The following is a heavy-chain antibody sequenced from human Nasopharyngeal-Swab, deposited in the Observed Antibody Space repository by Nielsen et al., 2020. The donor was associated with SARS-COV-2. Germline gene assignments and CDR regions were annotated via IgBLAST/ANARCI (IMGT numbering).Heavy chain of an antibody. CDR3: ARAPHGNYQLLWVDYYYYGMDV. D-gene: IGHD2-2*01. V-gene: IGHV1-18*01. CDR2: ISAYNGNT. CDR1: GYTFTSYG. Sequence: ASVKVSCKASGYTFTSYGISWVRQAPGQGLEWMGWISAYNGNTNYAPKLQGSVTMTPDTSTSTAYMELRRLRSDDTAVYYCARAPHGNYQLLWVDYYYYGMDVWGQGTTVTVSS. J-gene: IGHJ6*02.